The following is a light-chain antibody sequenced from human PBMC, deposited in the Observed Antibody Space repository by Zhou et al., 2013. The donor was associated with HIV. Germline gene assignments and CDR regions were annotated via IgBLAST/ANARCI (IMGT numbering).Light chain of an antibody. CDR1: QRISTNY. J-gene: IGKJ2*01. CDR2: GAS. CDR3: QQYNNWPFT. Sequence: EIVLTQSPGTLSLSPGERATLSCRASQRISTNYLAWYQQKPGQAPRLLIYGASSRAIGIPDRFSGSGSGTDFTLTINTMQSEDFAVYYCQQYNNWPFTFGQGTKLEIK. V-gene: IGKV3-20*01.